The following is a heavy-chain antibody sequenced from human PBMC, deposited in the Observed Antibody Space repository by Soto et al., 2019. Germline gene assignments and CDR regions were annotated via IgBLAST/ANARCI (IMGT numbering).Heavy chain of an antibody. CDR1: GSSISTDFY. CDR2: IYHSGTT. CDR3: DRIGPQSTNFYSWFDT. J-gene: IGHJ5*02. D-gene: IGHD2-2*02. V-gene: IGHV4-38-2*01. Sequence: ASETLSLTCVVSGSSISTDFYRGWIRQAPGKALEWIGSIYHSGTTYYNPSLRSRLTISVDTSNNQFSLMLRSVTAADTAVYHCDRIGPQSTNFYSWFDTWGQGSLATVSS.